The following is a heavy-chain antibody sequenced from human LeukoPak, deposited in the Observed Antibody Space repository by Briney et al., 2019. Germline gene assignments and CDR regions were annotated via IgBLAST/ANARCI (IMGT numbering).Heavy chain of an antibody. Sequence: SETLSLTCTVSGGSISSYYWSWIRQPAGKGLEWIGRIYISGSTNYNPSLKSRVTISVGTSKNHFSLKLSSVTAADTAVYYCAREREGPYGYLDYWGQGTLVTVSS. CDR2: IYISGST. CDR1: GGSISSYY. J-gene: IGHJ4*02. CDR3: AREREGPYGYLDY. D-gene: IGHD4-17*01. V-gene: IGHV4-4*07.